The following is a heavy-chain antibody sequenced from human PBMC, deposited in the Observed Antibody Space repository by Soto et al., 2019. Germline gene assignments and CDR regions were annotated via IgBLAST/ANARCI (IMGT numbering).Heavy chain of an antibody. V-gene: IGHV4-30-4*01. Sequence: PSETLFLTCTVSGGSISSGDYYWSWIRQPPGKGLEWIGYIYYSGSTYYNPSLKSRVTISVDTSKNQFSLKLSSVTAADTAVYYCARVAGYDSSGELDYWGQGTLVTVSS. CDR2: IYYSGST. D-gene: IGHD3-22*01. CDR3: ARVAGYDSSGELDY. CDR1: GGSISSGDYY. J-gene: IGHJ4*02.